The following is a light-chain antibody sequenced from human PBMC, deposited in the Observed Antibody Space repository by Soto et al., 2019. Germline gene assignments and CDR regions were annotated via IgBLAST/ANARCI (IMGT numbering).Light chain of an antibody. Sequence: EIVMTQSPAALSVSPGEGATLSCRASQGIGSTLAWYQQKPGQTPRLLIYDASXXXXXXXARFSGSGSGTDFTLTINSLQSEDFAIYYCQHYANWPLTFGGGTKV. CDR3: QHYANWPLT. J-gene: IGKJ4*01. CDR2: DAS. CDR1: QGIGST. V-gene: IGKV3-15*01.